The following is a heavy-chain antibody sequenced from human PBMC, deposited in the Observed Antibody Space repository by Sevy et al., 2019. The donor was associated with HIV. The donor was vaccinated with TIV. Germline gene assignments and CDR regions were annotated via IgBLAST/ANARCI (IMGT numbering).Heavy chain of an antibody. Sequence: GEALKISCAASGFTFSSYSMNWVRQAPGKGLEWVSYISSSSSSIYYADSVKGRITISRDNAKNSLYLQMNSLRAEDTAVYYCARAHPWERGYFDYWGQGTLVTVSS. V-gene: IGHV3-48*04. J-gene: IGHJ4*02. CDR3: ARAHPWERGYFDY. CDR1: GFTFSSYS. CDR2: ISSSSSSI. D-gene: IGHD1-26*01.